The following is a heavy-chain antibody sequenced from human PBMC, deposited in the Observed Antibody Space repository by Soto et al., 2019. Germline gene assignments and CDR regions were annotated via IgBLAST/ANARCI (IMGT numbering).Heavy chain of an antibody. D-gene: IGHD3-22*01. CDR1: GGSISRGGYY. CDR2: IYYSGNT. J-gene: IGHJ3*02. CDR3: VRNFYYHDNSARGAIDI. Sequence: SETLSLTCIVSGGSISRGGYYWSWIRQHPGKGLEWIGYIYYSGNTYYNPSLKSRVIISVDTSKNQLSLKLSSVTAADTAVYFCVRNFYYHDNSARGAIDISGQGTMVTVS. V-gene: IGHV4-31*03.